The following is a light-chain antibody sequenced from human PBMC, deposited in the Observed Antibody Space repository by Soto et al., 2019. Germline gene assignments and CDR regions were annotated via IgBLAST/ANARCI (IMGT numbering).Light chain of an antibody. J-gene: IGLJ2*01. Sequence: QSALTQPASVSGSPGQSVTISCTGTDSDVGTYNYVSWYQQHPDEVPKLMIYDVNSRPSGVSDRFSGSKSGNTASLTISGLQAEDEADYYCSSYTRSDIVVFGGGTKVTVL. CDR1: DSDVGTYNY. CDR2: DVN. CDR3: SSYTRSDIVV. V-gene: IGLV2-14*03.